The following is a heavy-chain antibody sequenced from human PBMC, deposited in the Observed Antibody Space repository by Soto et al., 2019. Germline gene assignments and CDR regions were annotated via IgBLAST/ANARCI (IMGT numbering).Heavy chain of an antibody. CDR2: ISYSGRT. J-gene: IGHJ3*02. V-gene: IGHV4-59*08. CDR3: ARLRYYDSSGYFDAFDI. Sequence: SATLSLTCTVSCFSIISYYWSWIRQPPGKGLEWIAYISYSGRTNYNPSLKSRVSISEDTSKNRFSLRLSSVTAADTAVYYCARLRYYDSSGYFDAFDIWGQGTMVT. CDR1: CFSIISYY. D-gene: IGHD3-22*01.